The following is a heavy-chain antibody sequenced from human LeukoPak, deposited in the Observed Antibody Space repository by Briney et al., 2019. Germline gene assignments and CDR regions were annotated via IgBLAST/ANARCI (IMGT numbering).Heavy chain of an antibody. CDR1: GASFDSGRYY. D-gene: IGHD4-11*01. CDR3: ARGTPYNP. V-gene: IGHV4-39*07. Sequence: SETLSLSCTVSGASFDSGRYYWGWIRQPPGKGLEWIGSIHYSGTTYYNPSLKSRVTISIDTSNNQFSLKLSSVTAADTAVYYCARGTPYNPWGQGTLVTVSS. CDR2: IHYSGTT. J-gene: IGHJ5*02.